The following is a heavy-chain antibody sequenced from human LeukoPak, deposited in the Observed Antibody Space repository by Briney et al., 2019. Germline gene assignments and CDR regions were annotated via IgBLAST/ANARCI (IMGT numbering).Heavy chain of an antibody. V-gene: IGHV3-7*03. CDR1: GFPFTSHW. CDR3: VKDSTFFFDSGGYHPTGAFDI. Sequence: GGSLRLSCAASGFPFTSHWLSWFRQSPGRGLEWVAHINSDGSEKNYVDSVKGRFTISRDNSKNTLYLQMTTLRAEDTAVFYCVKDSTFFFDSGGYHPTGAFDIWGQGTMVTVSS. D-gene: IGHD3-22*01. CDR2: INSDGSEK. J-gene: IGHJ3*02.